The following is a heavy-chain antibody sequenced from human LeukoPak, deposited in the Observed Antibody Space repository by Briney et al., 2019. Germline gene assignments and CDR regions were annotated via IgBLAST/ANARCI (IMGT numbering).Heavy chain of an antibody. Sequence: SETLSLTCTVSGGSISSYYWSWIRQPAGKGLEWIGRIYTSGSTNYNPSLKSRVTMSVDTSKNQFSLELSSLTAADTAVYYCARGVSLGYCSGGSCYNRFNAWGQGTLVTVSS. V-gene: IGHV4-4*07. J-gene: IGHJ5*02. CDR1: GGSISSYY. CDR3: ARGVSLGYCSGGSCYNRFNA. D-gene: IGHD2-15*01. CDR2: IYTSGST.